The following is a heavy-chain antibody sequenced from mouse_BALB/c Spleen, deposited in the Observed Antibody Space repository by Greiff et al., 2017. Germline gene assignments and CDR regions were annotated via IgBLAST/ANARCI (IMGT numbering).Heavy chain of an antibody. CDR2: INPSNGGT. CDR3: TRDYYYGSSYYAMDY. J-gene: IGHJ4*01. V-gene: IGHV1S81*02. Sequence: VRLQQPGAELVKPGASVKLSCKASGYTFTSYYMYWVKQRPGQGLEWIGGINPSNGGTNFNEKFKSKATLTVDKSSSTAYMQLSSLTFEDSAVYYCTRDYYYGSSYYAMDYWGQGTSVTVSS. D-gene: IGHD1-1*01. CDR1: GYTFTSYY.